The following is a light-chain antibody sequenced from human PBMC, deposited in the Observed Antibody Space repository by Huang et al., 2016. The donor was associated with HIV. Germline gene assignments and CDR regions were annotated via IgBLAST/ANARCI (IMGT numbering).Light chain of an antibody. V-gene: IGKV6-21*02. CDR1: QSLDKS. J-gene: IGKJ2*01. Sequence: EIVLTQSPDLQSVTPKEKVSITCRASQSLDKSLHWYQQKPGQAPKLLIKFASQSISGVPSRFNGRGSGTDFTLSIDGLEPEDAATYFCHQSSDLPHTFGQGTKLEI. CDR2: FAS. CDR3: HQSSDLPHT.